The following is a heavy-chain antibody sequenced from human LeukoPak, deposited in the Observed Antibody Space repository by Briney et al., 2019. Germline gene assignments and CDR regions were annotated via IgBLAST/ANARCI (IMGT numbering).Heavy chain of an antibody. V-gene: IGHV3-73*01. CDR2: IRSKANSYAT. J-gene: IGHJ4*02. CDR3: TSSFYCSSTSCYTFDY. D-gene: IGHD2-2*02. Sequence: PGRSLRLSCAASGFTFSGSAMHWVRQASGKGLEWVGRIRSKANSYATAYAASVKGRFTISRDDSKNTAYLQMNSLKTEDTAVYYCTSSFYCSSTSCYTFDYWGQGTLVTVSS. CDR1: GFTFSGSA.